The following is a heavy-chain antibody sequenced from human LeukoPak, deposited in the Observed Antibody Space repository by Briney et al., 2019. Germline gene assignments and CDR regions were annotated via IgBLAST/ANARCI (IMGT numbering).Heavy chain of an antibody. Sequence: PSETLSLTCTISDGSISSYYWNWIRQPPGKGLEWIGYIYYSGRTNYNPSLKSRVTISVDTSKNQFSLRVSSVTPADTAVYYCARAHGVVDPFSPFDIWGQGTMVTVSS. CDR2: IYYSGRT. D-gene: IGHD3-22*01. CDR3: ARAHGVVDPFSPFDI. CDR1: DGSISSYY. V-gene: IGHV4-59*12. J-gene: IGHJ3*02.